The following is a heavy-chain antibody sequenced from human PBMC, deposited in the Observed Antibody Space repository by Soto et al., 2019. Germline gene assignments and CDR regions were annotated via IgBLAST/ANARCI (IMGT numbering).Heavy chain of an antibody. J-gene: IGHJ6*02. CDR2: ISGSGGST. V-gene: IGHV3-23*01. CDR1: GFTFSSYA. CDR3: AKSPTSAPPGGYYYGMDV. D-gene: IGHD6-6*01. Sequence: GGSLRLSCAASGFTFSSYAMSWVRQAPGKGLEWVSAISGSGGSTYYADSVKGRFTISRDNSKNTLYLQMNSLRAEDTAVYYCAKSPTSAPPGGYYYGMDVWGHGTTVTVSS.